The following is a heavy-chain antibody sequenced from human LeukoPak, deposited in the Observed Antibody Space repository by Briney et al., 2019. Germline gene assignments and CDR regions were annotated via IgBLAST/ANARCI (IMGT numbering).Heavy chain of an antibody. Sequence: SETLSLTCTVPGDSISSGDYYWSWIRQPAGKGLEWIGRISSSGSTNYNPSHKSRVTISVDTSKNQFSLKLSSVTAADTAVYFCARGPYSYDSSGAFDIWGQGTMVTVSS. CDR1: GDSISSGDYY. D-gene: IGHD3-22*01. V-gene: IGHV4-61*02. CDR2: ISSSGST. CDR3: ARGPYSYDSSGAFDI. J-gene: IGHJ3*02.